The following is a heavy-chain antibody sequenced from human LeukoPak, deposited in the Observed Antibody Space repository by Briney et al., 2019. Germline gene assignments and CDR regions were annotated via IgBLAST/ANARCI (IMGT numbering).Heavy chain of an antibody. CDR2: IYHSGST. V-gene: IGHV4-38-2*02. D-gene: IGHD3-22*01. CDR1: GYSISNPYY. CDR3: ARVNQYYYDSSGYHEIDY. Sequence: NASETLSLTCTVSGYSISNPYYWVWIRQPPGKGLEWIGSIYHSGSTYYNPSLKSRVTISVDTSKNQFSLKLSSVTAADTAVYYCARVNQYYYDSSGYHEIDYWDQGTLVTVSS. J-gene: IGHJ4*02.